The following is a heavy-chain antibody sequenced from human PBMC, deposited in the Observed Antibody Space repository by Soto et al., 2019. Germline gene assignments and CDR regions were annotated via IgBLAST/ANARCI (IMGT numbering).Heavy chain of an antibody. D-gene: IGHD6-19*01. Sequence: SVKVSCKASGGTFRSYAIIWVRQAPGQGLEWMGGIIPIFGTANYAQKFQGRVTITADESTSTAYMELSSLRSEDTAVYYCARMLSIAGDGTRYWFDTWGQGTLVTVST. V-gene: IGHV1-69*13. CDR3: ARMLSIAGDGTRYWFDT. J-gene: IGHJ5*02. CDR2: IIPIFGTA. CDR1: GGTFRSYA.